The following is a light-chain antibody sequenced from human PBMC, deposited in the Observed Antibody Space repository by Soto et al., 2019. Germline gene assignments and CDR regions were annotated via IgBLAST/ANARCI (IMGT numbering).Light chain of an antibody. V-gene: IGLV2-11*01. Sequence: QSVLTQPRSVSGFPGQSVTISCTGTGSDVGGYDYVSWYQHHPGKAPKFIIFDVSSRPSGVPDRFSGSKSGNTAYLTISGLQAEDEVDYYCCSLAGGNIFRVFGGGTKLTVL. J-gene: IGLJ2*01. CDR3: CSLAGGNIFRV. CDR2: DVS. CDR1: GSDVGGYDY.